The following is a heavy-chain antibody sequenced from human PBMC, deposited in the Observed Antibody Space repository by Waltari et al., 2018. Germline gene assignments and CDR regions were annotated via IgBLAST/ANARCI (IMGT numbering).Heavy chain of an antibody. D-gene: IGHD3-16*01. Sequence: EVQLVESGGGLVQPGGSLRPSCAASGFTFSSYAMSWVRQAPGKGLEWVSAISGSGGSTYYADSVKGRFTISRDNSKNTLYLQMNSLRAEDTAVYYCARGPLGDSGGMDVWGQGTTVTVSS. J-gene: IGHJ6*02. CDR3: ARGPLGDSGGMDV. CDR1: GFTFSSYA. V-gene: IGHV3-23*04. CDR2: ISGSGGST.